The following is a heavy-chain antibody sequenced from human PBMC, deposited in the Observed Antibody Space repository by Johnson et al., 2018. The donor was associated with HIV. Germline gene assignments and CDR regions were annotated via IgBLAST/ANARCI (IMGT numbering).Heavy chain of an antibody. V-gene: IGHV3-43D*03. CDR1: GFTFSSYA. CDR2: ISWDGGST. J-gene: IGHJ3*02. Sequence: VQLVESGGGVVQPGRSLRLSCAASGFTFSSYAMHWVRQAPGKGLEWVSLISWDGGSTYYADSVKGRFTISRDNSKNSLYLQMNSLRVEDTALYYCAKGGASYYDSPGDAFDIWGQGTMVTVSS. D-gene: IGHD3-22*01. CDR3: AKGGASYYDSPGDAFDI.